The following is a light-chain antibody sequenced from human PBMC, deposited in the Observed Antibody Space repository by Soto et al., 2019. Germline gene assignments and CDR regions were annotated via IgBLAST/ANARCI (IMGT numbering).Light chain of an antibody. CDR1: QNIRFW. Sequence: DIQMTQSPSSVSASIGDRVTITCRANQNIRFWLAWYQQQPGKAPKALIRGASSLQPGVPSRFSGSGSGTDFTLTIISLQPEDFATYYCQQSHSFPPTFGGGTKVEI. CDR2: GAS. J-gene: IGKJ4*01. V-gene: IGKV1D-12*01. CDR3: QQSHSFPPT.